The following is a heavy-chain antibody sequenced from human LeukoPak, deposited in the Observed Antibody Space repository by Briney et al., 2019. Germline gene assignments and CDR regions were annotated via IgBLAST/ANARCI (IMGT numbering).Heavy chain of an antibody. CDR3: AKSMTMDYYGMDV. Sequence: TLSLTCTVSGGSISGFYWSWIRQPPGKGLEWIACIHYSGITNYKPPLESRVTLAVDMAKNQFSLRLSSVTAADTAIYFCAKSMTMDYYGMDVWGQGTTVTVSS. D-gene: IGHD4/OR15-4a*01. CDR2: IHYSGIT. V-gene: IGHV4-59*01. J-gene: IGHJ6*02. CDR1: GGSISGFY.